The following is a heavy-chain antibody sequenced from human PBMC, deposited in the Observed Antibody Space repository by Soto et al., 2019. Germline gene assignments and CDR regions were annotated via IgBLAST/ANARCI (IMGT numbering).Heavy chain of an antibody. V-gene: IGHV1-3*05. CDR1: GYTFTTYN. Sequence: QVQLVQSGAEEKQPGASVKVSCKASGYTFTTYNMHWLRQAPGQRLEWMGWISGANGNTKYSQKFQGRLTITRDASASTSYMDLSSLRSEDTAVYYCARGPGVWGQGTPVTVAS. J-gene: IGHJ4*02. CDR2: ISGANGNT. D-gene: IGHD3-10*01. CDR3: ARGPGV.